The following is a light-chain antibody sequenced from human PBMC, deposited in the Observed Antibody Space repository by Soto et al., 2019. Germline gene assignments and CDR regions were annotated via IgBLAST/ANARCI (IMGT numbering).Light chain of an antibody. V-gene: IGKV3-20*01. Sequence: EIVMAQSPATLSVSPGETAILSCRASQNIGSNLAWYQQRPGQAPRLLIWGASNRATGIPDRFSGSGSGTDFTLTISRLEPEDFAVYYCQQYGSSGTFGQGTKVDIK. CDR3: QQYGSSGT. J-gene: IGKJ1*01. CDR1: QNIGSN. CDR2: GAS.